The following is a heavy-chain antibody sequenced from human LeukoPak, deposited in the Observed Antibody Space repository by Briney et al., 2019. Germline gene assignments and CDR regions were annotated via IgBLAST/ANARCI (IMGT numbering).Heavy chain of an antibody. Sequence: SETLSLTCTVSGYSISSGYYWGWIRQPPGKGLEWIGSIYHSGSTYYNPSLKSRVTISVDTSKNQFSLKLSSVTAADTAVYYCARGGEVVSYGYEGDAFDIWGQGTMVTVSS. D-gene: IGHD5-18*01. CDR1: GYSISSGYY. V-gene: IGHV4-38-2*02. CDR2: IYHSGST. CDR3: ARGGEVVSYGYEGDAFDI. J-gene: IGHJ3*02.